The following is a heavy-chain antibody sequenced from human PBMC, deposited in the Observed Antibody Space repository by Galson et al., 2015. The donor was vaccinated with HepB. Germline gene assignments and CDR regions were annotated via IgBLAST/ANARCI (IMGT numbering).Heavy chain of an antibody. CDR2: IYYSGST. CDR1: GGSISSYY. V-gene: IGHV4-59*01. CDR3: ARGITIFGVVKLGGPTYYMDV. Sequence: QVQLQESGPGLVKPSETLSLTCTVSGGSISSYYWSWIRQPPGKGLEWIGYIYYSGSTNYNPSLKSRVTISVDASKNQFSLKLSSVTAADTAVYYCARGITIFGVVKLGGPTYYMDVWGKGTTVTVSS. D-gene: IGHD3-3*01. J-gene: IGHJ6*03.